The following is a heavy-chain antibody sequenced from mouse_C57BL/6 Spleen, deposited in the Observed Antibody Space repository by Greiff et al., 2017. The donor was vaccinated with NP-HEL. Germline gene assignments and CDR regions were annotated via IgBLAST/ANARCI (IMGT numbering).Heavy chain of an antibody. Sequence: EVQLQQSGAELVRPGASVKLSCTASGFNIKDYYMHWVKQRPEQGLEWIGRIDPEDGDTEYAPKFQGKATMTADTSSNTAYLQLSSLTSEDTAVYYCTLGRRGTWFSYWGQGTLVTVSA. CDR3: TLGRRGTWFSY. CDR1: GFNIKDYY. V-gene: IGHV14-1*01. D-gene: IGHD3-3*01. CDR2: IDPEDGDT. J-gene: IGHJ3*01.